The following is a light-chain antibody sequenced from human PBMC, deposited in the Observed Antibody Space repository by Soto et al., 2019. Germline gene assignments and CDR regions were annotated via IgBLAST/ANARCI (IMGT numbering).Light chain of an antibody. V-gene: IGKV3-15*01. CDR3: QQYNNWPRT. CDR2: GAS. J-gene: IGKJ1*01. Sequence: EIVMTQSPATLSVSPGERATLSCRASQSVNSNLAWYQQKRGQAPRLLIYGASTRATGIAARFSGSGSGTEFTLTISSLQSEDFAVYYGQQYNNWPRTFGQGTKVEIK. CDR1: QSVNSN.